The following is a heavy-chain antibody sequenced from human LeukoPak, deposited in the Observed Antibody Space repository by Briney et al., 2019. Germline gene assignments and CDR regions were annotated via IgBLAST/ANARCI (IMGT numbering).Heavy chain of an antibody. V-gene: IGHV4-39*07. J-gene: IGHJ4*01. D-gene: IGHD2-2*03. CDR1: GDSVTNTRYY. CDR2: IYYTGDT. CDR3: ARAGYASSWYAQFPFSFDS. Sequence: PSETLSLTCTVSGDSVTNTRYYWGWIRQPPGKGLEWIGTIYYTGDTYYNPSLKSRVTISVDTSNDQFSLELTSVTAADTAVYYCARAGYASSWYAQFPFSFDSWGHGALVTVSS.